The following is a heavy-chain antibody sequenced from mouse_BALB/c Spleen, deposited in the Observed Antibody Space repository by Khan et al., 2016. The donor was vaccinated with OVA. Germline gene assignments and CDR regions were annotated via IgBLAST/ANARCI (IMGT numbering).Heavy chain of an antibody. D-gene: IGHD1-1*01. V-gene: IGHV1S135*01. CDR1: GYSFTSYY. CDR3: ARIGLSSWCAD. CDR2: IDPFNGVT. J-gene: IGHJ3*01. Sequence: VQLQQPGPELMKPGASVKISCKASGYSFTSYYMHWVKQSHGKSLEWIGYIDPFNGVTTYNQKFKGKATLTVDKSSSTAFMHLSSLTSEDSAVYYGARIGLSSWCADGGQGPLVTVSA.